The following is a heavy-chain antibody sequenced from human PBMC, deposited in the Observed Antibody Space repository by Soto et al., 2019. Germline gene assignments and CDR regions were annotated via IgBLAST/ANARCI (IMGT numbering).Heavy chain of an antibody. CDR2: ISYDGRNK. V-gene: IGHV3-30-3*01. D-gene: IGHD3-16*01. J-gene: IGHJ3*02. Sequence: YMRRSCADTGFTFGSYAIHWVRQAPGKGLEWVAVISYDGRNKYYADSVKGRSTISRDNSKNTLYLQMNSLRAEDTAVYCGAGLMGDGFDIWGQRTRVTVS. CDR1: GFTFGSYA. CDR3: AGLMGDGFDI.